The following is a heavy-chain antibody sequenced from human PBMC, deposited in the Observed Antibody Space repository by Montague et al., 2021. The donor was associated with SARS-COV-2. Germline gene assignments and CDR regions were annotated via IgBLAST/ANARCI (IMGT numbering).Heavy chain of an antibody. V-gene: IGHV4-34*01. J-gene: IGHJ3*02. CDR3: ARGRPVQGSFRYFDSISSGAIDI. D-gene: IGHD3-9*01. CDR1: RGSFSNYY. CDR2: INQGGAP. Sequence: SETLSLTCAVSRGSFSNYYWTWIRQSPGKGLEWIGEINQGGAPNYTPSLKSRVTISLDTSKKQISLKLNSVTVADTAVFFCARGRPVQGSFRYFDSISSGAIDIWAQGSLVIVSS.